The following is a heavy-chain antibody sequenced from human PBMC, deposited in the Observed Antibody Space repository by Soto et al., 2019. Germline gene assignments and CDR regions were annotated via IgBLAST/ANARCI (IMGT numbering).Heavy chain of an antibody. Sequence: GGSLRLSCAASGFTFNNYGMHWVRQAPGKGLEWVAIISYDGSNTYYADSVKGRFTISRDNSKNTLYLQMNSLRAEDTSVYYCAKEGGLSGSYYISSSYYFDYWGQGTLVTVSS. J-gene: IGHJ4*02. CDR3: AKEGGLSGSYYISSSYYFDY. CDR2: ISYDGSNT. CDR1: GFTFNNYG. D-gene: IGHD1-26*01. V-gene: IGHV3-30*18.